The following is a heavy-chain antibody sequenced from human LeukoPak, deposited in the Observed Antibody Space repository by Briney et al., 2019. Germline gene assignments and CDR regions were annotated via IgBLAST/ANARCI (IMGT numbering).Heavy chain of an antibody. Sequence: GSLRLSCAASGFTFSNYAMSWVRQAPGKGLEWVSSMGPNVGGAYYADSVRGRFTISRDNSKNTLYLQMNRLRAEDTATYYCARGLLTAYYTFDYWGQGALVTVSS. V-gene: IGHV3-23*01. J-gene: IGHJ4*02. CDR3: ARGLLTAYYTFDY. D-gene: IGHD3-9*01. CDR2: MGPNVGGA. CDR1: GFTFSNYA.